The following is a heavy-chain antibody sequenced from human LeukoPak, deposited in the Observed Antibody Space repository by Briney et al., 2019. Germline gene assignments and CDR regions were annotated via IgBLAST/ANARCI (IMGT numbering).Heavy chain of an antibody. D-gene: IGHD6-13*01. CDR3: ARVLSSSWYPPFDY. Sequence: ASVKVSCKASGYIFTSYSISWVRHAPGQGLEWMGWISAYNGNTNYAQKLPGRVTMTTDTSTSTAYMELRSLRSDDTAVYYCARVLSSSWYPPFDYGGQGTLVTVSS. J-gene: IGHJ4*02. CDR1: GYIFTSYS. V-gene: IGHV1-18*01. CDR2: ISAYNGNT.